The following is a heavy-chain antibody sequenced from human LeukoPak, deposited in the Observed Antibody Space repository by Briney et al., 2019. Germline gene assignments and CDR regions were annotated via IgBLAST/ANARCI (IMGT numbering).Heavy chain of an antibody. V-gene: IGHV1-18*01. Sequence: ASVKVSCKASGYTFTNYGISWVRQAPGQGLEWMGWISGYNANTNYVQKFQGRVTMTRDTSISTAYMELSRLRSDDTAVYYCARKIIAAAGTVYAFDIWGQGTMVTVSS. CDR2: ISGYNANT. CDR1: GYTFTNYG. CDR3: ARKIIAAAGTVYAFDI. J-gene: IGHJ3*02. D-gene: IGHD6-13*01.